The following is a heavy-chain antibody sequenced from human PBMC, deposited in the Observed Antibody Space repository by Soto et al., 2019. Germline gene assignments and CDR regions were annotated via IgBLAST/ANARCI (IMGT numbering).Heavy chain of an antibody. J-gene: IGHJ6*02. CDR3: ARGRGDKPYYDILTGWDYYYVMDV. Sequence: SETLSLTCAVSGGSISSSNWWSWVRQPPGKGLEWIGEIYHSGSTNYNPSLKSRVTISVDKSKNQFSLKLSSVTAADTAVYYCARGRGDKPYYDILTGWDYYYVMDVWGQGSTVTVSS. CDR2: IYHSGST. V-gene: IGHV4-4*02. CDR1: GGSISSSNW. D-gene: IGHD3-9*01.